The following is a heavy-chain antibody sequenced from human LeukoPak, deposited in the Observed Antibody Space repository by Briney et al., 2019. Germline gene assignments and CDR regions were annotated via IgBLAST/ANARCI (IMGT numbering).Heavy chain of an antibody. D-gene: IGHD3-16*01. J-gene: IGHJ4*02. Sequence: GGAVRLSRAACGFIYSNRGMNWVRQPPGRGLEGVSSITSTGTYTFYADSLKGRFTISRDNAKNSLYLQMSRLRAEDTAVYYCAKDASAWSRDYWGQGTLVTVSS. CDR3: AKDASAWSRDY. CDR2: ITSTGTYT. CDR1: GFIYSNRG. V-gene: IGHV3-21*01.